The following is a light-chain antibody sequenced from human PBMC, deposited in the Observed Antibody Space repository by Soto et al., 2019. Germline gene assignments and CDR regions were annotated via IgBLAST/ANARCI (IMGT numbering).Light chain of an antibody. J-gene: IGLJ2*01. CDR1: DGPVTSNHY. CDR2: DTT. Sequence: QAVVTQEPSLTVSPGGTVTLTCGSSDGPVTSNHYPYWYQQRPGQVPRTLIYDTTNRQSWAPARFSGSLVGVKAALTLSGAQPEDEADYYFLLAYSGGWVFGGGTKLTVL. CDR3: LLAYSGGWV. V-gene: IGLV7-46*01.